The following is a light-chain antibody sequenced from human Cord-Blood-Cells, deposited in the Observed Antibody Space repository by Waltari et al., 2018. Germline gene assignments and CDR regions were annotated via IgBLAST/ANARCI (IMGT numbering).Light chain of an antibody. CDR1: SSAVGGCNY. J-gene: IGLJ1*01. CDR3: SSYTSSSTLV. Sequence: QSALTQPASVSGSPGQSITLSRTGTSSAVGGCNYVSWYQPPPGKAPKPMIYDVSKRPSGVSNRFSGSKSGNTASLTISGLQAEDEADYYCSSYTSSSTLVFGTGTKVTVL. V-gene: IGLV2-14*01. CDR2: DVS.